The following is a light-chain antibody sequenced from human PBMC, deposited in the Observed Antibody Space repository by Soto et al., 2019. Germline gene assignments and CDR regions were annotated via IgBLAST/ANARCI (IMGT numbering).Light chain of an antibody. V-gene: IGKV3-15*01. J-gene: IGKJ1*01. Sequence: EVVMSQSPATVSVSPGERATLSCRASQSVSSNLAWYQQKPGQAPRLLIYGASTRATGIPARFSGSGSGTEFTLTISSLQSEDFAVYYCQQRSNWPPTFGQGTKVDIK. CDR3: QQRSNWPPT. CDR1: QSVSSN. CDR2: GAS.